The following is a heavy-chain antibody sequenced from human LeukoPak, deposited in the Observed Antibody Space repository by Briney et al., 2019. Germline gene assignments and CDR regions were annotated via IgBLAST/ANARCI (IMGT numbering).Heavy chain of an antibody. D-gene: IGHD3-10*01. J-gene: IGHJ6*03. CDR2: IYHSGST. V-gene: IGHV4-30-2*01. CDR1: GGSISSGGYS. Sequence: SETLSLTCAVSGGSISSGGYSWSWIRQPPGKGLEWIGYIYHSGSTYYNPSLKSRVTISVDRSKNQFSLKLSSVTAADTAVYYCARRVTMVRGWGVRSQVTSNYYMDVWGKGTTVTVSS. CDR3: ARRVTMVRGWGVRSQVTSNYYMDV.